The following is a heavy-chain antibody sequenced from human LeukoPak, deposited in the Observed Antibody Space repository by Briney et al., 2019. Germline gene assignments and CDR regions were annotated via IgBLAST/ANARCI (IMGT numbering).Heavy chain of an antibody. D-gene: IGHD3-22*01. CDR1: GFTFTSSA. CDR2: IVVGSGNT. CDR3: AADYYDSSGYHRAFDP. J-gene: IGHJ5*02. Sequence: ASVTVSCKASGFTFTSSAMQWVRQARGQRLEWIGWIVVGSGNTNYAQKFQERVTITRDISTSTAYMELSSLRSEDTAVYYCAADYYDSSGYHRAFDPWGQGTLVTVSS. V-gene: IGHV1-58*02.